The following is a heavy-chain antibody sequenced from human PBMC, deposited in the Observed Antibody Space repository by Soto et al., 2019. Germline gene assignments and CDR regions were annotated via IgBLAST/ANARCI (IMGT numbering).Heavy chain of an antibody. V-gene: IGHV4-31*03. CDR1: GGSISSGDYF. J-gene: IGHJ5*02. CDR3: AGVAIRARPYNWLDP. Sequence: SETLSLTCTVSGGSISSGDYFWSWIRQHPGKGLEWIGHIYYSGSTYYNPSLQSRVTISVDTSKNQFSLNLRSVTVADTAVFYCAGVAIRARPYNWLDPWGQGTLVTVSS. D-gene: IGHD2-2*02. CDR2: IYYSGST.